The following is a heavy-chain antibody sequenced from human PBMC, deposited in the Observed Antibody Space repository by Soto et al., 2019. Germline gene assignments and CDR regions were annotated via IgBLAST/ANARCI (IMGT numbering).Heavy chain of an antibody. J-gene: IGHJ4*02. CDR1: GGSFSGYY. D-gene: IGHD7-27*01. V-gene: IGHV4-34*01. Sequence: SETLSLTCAVYGGSFSGYYWSWIRQPPGKGLEWIGEINHSGSTNYNPSLKSRVTISVDTSKNQFSLKLSSVTAADTAVYNCARGPSGDKVHYWGQGALVTVSS. CDR3: ARGPSGDKVHY. CDR2: INHSGST.